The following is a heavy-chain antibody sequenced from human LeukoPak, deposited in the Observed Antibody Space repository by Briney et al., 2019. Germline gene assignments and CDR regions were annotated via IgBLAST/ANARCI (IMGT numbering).Heavy chain of an antibody. D-gene: IGHD3-3*01. CDR2: ISSSSSTI. Sequence: GGSLRLSCAASGFTFSSYNMNWVRQAPGKGLEWVSYISSSSSTIYYADSVKGRFTISRDNAKNSLYLQMNSLRAEDTAVYYCATEGDFWSGYYPLDCWGQGTLVTVSS. CDR3: ATEGDFWSGYYPLDC. CDR1: GFTFSSYN. J-gene: IGHJ4*02. V-gene: IGHV3-48*01.